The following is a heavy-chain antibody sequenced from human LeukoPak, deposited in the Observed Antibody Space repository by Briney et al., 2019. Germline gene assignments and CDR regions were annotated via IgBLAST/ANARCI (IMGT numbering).Heavy chain of an antibody. D-gene: IGHD3-10*01. CDR3: ARYYYGSGSYYGNNWFDP. J-gene: IGHJ5*02. V-gene: IGHV1-18*01. CDR1: GYTFTSHG. Sequence: ASVKVSCKASGYTFTSHGISWVRQAPGQGLEWMGWISAYNGNTNYAQELQGRVTMTTDTSTSTAYMELRSLRSDDTAVYYCARYYYGSGSYYGNNWFDPWGQGTLVTVSS. CDR2: ISAYNGNT.